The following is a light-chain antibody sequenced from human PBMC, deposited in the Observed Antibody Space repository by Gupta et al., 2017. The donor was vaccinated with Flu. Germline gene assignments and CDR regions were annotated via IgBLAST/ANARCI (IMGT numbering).Light chain of an antibody. V-gene: IGKV1-27*01. CDR2: TAS. CDR3: QKYDSAPPGLT. J-gene: IGKJ4*01. CDR1: QGISNY. Sequence: DIQMTQSPSSLSASVGDRVTITCRASQGISNYLAWYQQQPGTGPKLLIYTASALQSGVPSRFSGSGSGTDFTLTISSLQPEDVATYYCQKYDSAPPGLTFGGGTKVEIK.